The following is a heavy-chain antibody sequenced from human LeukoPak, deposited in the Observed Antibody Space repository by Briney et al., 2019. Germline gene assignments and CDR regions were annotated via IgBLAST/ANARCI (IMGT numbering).Heavy chain of an antibody. Sequence: GGSLRLSCAASGFTFSGYRMNWVRQAPGKGLEWVSSFSSSSGYIFYADSVKGRFTISRDNAKNSLYLQMNSLRAEDTAVYYCARSFPFSSSAVDYWGQGTLVTVSS. D-gene: IGHD6-6*01. CDR3: ARSFPFSSSAVDY. CDR2: FSSSSGYI. CDR1: GFTFSGYR. V-gene: IGHV3-21*01. J-gene: IGHJ4*02.